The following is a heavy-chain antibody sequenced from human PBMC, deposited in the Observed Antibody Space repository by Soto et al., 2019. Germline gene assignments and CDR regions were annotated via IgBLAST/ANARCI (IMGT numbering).Heavy chain of an antibody. D-gene: IGHD2-15*01. Sequence: GGSLRLSCSASGFTFSSYAMHWVRQAPGKGLEYVSAISSNGGSTYYADSVKGRFTISRDNSKNTLYLQMSSLRAEDTAVYYCVKAYASATRYYLVYWGQGXLVTVYS. J-gene: IGHJ4*02. CDR3: VKAYASATRYYLVY. CDR2: ISSNGGST. V-gene: IGHV3-64D*06. CDR1: GFTFSSYA.